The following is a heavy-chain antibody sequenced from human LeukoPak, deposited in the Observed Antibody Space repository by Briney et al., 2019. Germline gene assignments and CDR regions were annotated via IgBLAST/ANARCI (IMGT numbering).Heavy chain of an antibody. D-gene: IGHD6-13*01. J-gene: IGHJ4*02. CDR3: AKKNLAAAGPNYFDY. CDR2: ISGDGATT. Sequence: PGGSLRLSCAASGFTFSTYSTNWVRQAPGKGLEWVSIISGDGATTDYADSVKGRFTISRDNSRNTLYLQMNSLRVEDTAVYYCAKKNLAAAGPNYFDYWGQGTLVTVSS. CDR1: GFTFSTYS. V-gene: IGHV3-23*01.